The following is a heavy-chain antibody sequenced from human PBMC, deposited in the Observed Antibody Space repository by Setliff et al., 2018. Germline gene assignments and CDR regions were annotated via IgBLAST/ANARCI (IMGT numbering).Heavy chain of an antibody. CDR2: ISGTGGST. Sequence: PGGSLRLSCAASGFTFSASTMNWVRQAPGKGLEWVSAISGTGGSTYYADSVKGRFNISRDNSKNTLYLQMNSLRAEDTAVYYCAKDLLVSGSYYYYYYMDVWGKGTTVTVSS. V-gene: IGHV3-23*01. CDR3: AKDLLVSGSYYYYYYMDV. CDR1: GFTFSAST. D-gene: IGHD1-26*01. J-gene: IGHJ6*03.